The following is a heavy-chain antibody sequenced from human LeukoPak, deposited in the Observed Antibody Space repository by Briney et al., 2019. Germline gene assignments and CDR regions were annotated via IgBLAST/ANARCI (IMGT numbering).Heavy chain of an antibody. Sequence: SETLSLTCTVSDGSISSHYWSWIRQPPGKGLEWIGHIYYIGSTNYNPSLKSRVTISVDTSKNQFSLKLRSVTDADTAVYYCARQAGETYSTGWYEGYFDLWGRGTPVTVSS. CDR3: ARQAGETYSTGWYEGYFDL. CDR1: DGSISSHY. CDR2: IYYIGST. D-gene: IGHD6-19*01. J-gene: IGHJ2*01. V-gene: IGHV4-59*08.